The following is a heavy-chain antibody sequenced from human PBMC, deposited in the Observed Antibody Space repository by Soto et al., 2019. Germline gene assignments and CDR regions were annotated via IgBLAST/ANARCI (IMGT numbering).Heavy chain of an antibody. V-gene: IGHV1-2*02. CDR2: VNPNGGGT. J-gene: IGHJ6*02. CDR1: GSTFTGHY. D-gene: IGHD6-25*01. Sequence: ASVKVSCKXSGSTFTGHYMHWVRQAPGQGLEWMGWVNPNGGGTILAQKFQGRVTLTRDTSSSTAYMELTTLKSDDTAFYYCARGGAAWTYYYYGMDVWGQGTTVTVSS. CDR3: ARGGAAWTYYYYGMDV.